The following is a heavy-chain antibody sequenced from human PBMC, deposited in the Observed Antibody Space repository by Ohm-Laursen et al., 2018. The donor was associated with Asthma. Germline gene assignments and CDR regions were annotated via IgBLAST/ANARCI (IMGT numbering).Heavy chain of an antibody. D-gene: IGHD6-13*01. CDR1: GFTVSSNY. CDR3: ARGYSSSWTFGY. V-gene: IGHV3-53*01. J-gene: IGHJ4*02. CDR2: IYSGGST. Sequence: SLRLSCAASGFTVSSNYMSWVRQAPGEGLEWVSVIYSGGSTYYADSVKGRFTISRDNSKNTLYLQMNSLRAEDTAVYYCARGYSSSWTFGYWGQGTLVTVSS.